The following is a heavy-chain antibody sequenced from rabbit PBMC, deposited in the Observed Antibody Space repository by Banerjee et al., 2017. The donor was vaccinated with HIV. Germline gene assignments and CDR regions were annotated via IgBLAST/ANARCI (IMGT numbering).Heavy chain of an antibody. CDR2: IWIGNTGSTATT. Sequence: QSLEESGGDLVKPGASLTLTCTASGFSFSSVYMCWVRQAPGKGLEWIACIWIGNTGSTATTYYASWAKGRFTISKTSSTTVTLQATSLTAADTATYVCARGPNSLGYGFNLWGPGTLVTVS. J-gene: IGHJ4*01. V-gene: IGHV1S40*01. CDR3: ARGPNSLGYGFNL. D-gene: IGHD6-1*01. CDR1: GFSFSSVY.